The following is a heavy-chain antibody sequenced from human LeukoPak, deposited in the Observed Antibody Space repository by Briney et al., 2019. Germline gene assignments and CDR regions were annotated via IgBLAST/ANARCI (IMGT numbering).Heavy chain of an antibody. V-gene: IGHV1-2*02. CDR1: GYTFTGYY. D-gene: IGHD2-2*01. CDR3: ARAHIVVVPAAIQRVLGY. J-gene: IGHJ4*02. Sequence: ASVKVSCKASGYTFTGYYMHWVRQAPGQGLEWMGWINPNSGGTNYAQKFQGRVTMTRDTSISTAYMELSRLRSDDTAVYYCARAHIVVVPAAIQRVLGYWGQGTLVTVSS. CDR2: INPNSGGT.